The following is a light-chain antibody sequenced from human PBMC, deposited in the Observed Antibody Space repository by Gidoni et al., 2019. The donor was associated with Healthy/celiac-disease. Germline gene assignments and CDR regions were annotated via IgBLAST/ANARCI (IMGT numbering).Light chain of an antibody. CDR2: GAS. J-gene: IGKJ4*01. CDR3: KYFGN. V-gene: IGKV3-20*01. Sequence: EIVLTQSPGTLSLSPGQSATLSCRASQSISSSQLAWYQQKPGHALRPLMYGASSRATGIPDRVTGSGSGTAFTLTIRRLEPEDFAVYYCKYFGNFGGGTKVE. CDR1: QSISSSQ.